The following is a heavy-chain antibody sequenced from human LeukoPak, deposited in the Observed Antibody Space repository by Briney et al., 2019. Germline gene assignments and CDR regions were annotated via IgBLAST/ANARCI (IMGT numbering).Heavy chain of an antibody. D-gene: IGHD3-16*01. Sequence: GGSLRLSCAASGFTFSSYAKSWVRQAPGKGLEWVSAISGSGGSTYYADSVKGRFTISRDNSKNTLYLQMNSLRAEDTAVYYCAKDYDYVWGSYDYWGQGTLVTVSS. CDR3: AKDYDYVWGSYDY. V-gene: IGHV3-23*01. CDR2: ISGSGGST. J-gene: IGHJ4*02. CDR1: GFTFSSYA.